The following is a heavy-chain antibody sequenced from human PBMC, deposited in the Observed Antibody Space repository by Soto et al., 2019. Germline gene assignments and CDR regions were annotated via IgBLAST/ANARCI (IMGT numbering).Heavy chain of an antibody. CDR3: AKASGSGTLYDMDV. CDR2: ISSGSGTI. J-gene: IGHJ6*02. V-gene: IGHV3-48*02. D-gene: IGHD3-10*01. CDR1: GFTSSTYS. Sequence: EVQLVDSGGGLVQPGGSLRLSCVASGFTSSTYSMNWVRQAPGKGLEWVSYISSGSGTIYYADSVKGRFTISRDNAKNAMFLHRKSLGEEDTAVYYCAKASGSGTLYDMDVWGQGTTVTVSS.